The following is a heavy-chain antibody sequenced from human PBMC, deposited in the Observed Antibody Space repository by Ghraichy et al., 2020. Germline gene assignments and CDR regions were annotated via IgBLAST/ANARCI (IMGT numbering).Heavy chain of an antibody. CDR3: ARQNEDIVLMVYPSKYYYMDV. CDR1: GFTFSSYG. J-gene: IGHJ6*03. D-gene: IGHD2-8*01. Sequence: GGSLRLSCAASGFTFSSYGMHWVRQAPGKGLEWVAVIWYDGSNKYYADSVKGRFTISRDNSKNTLYLQMNSLRAEDTAVYYCARQNEDIVLMVYPSKYYYMDVWGKGTTVTVSS. V-gene: IGHV3-33*01. CDR2: IWYDGSNK.